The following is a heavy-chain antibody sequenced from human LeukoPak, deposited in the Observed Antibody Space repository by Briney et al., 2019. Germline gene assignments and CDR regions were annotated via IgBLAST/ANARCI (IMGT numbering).Heavy chain of an antibody. J-gene: IGHJ4*02. CDR3: ARDFESEEWELLPGDY. V-gene: IGHV1-18*01. D-gene: IGHD1-26*01. CDR2: ISAYNGNT. Sequence: ASVKVSCKASGYTFTSYGISWVRQAPGQGLEWMGWISAYNGNTNYAQKLQGRVTMTTGTSTSTAYMELRSLRSDDTAVYYCARDFESEEWELLPGDYWGQGTLVTVSS. CDR1: GYTFTSYG.